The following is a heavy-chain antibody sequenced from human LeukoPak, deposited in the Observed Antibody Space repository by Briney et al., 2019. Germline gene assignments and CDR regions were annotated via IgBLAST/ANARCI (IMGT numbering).Heavy chain of an antibody. V-gene: IGHV4-59*12. CDR3: ARLKPRIQLPYYYMDV. J-gene: IGHJ6*03. D-gene: IGHD5-18*01. Sequence: SETLSLTCTVSGGSIRTYYWSWIRQPPGKGLEWIGYINNSGNTKYNPSLKSRVTISVDTSKNQFSLKLSSVTAADTAVYYCARLKPRIQLPYYYMDVWGKGTTVTVSS. CDR2: INNSGNT. CDR1: GGSIRTYY.